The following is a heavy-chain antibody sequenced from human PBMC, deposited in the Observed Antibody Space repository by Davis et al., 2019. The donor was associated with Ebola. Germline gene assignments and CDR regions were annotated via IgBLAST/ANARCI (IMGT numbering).Heavy chain of an antibody. CDR1: GFTFSSYA. D-gene: IGHD4-17*01. CDR3: AKDGYGWGEYGYYMDV. J-gene: IGHJ6*03. Sequence: PAGSLTLSCAASGFTFSSYAMSWVRQAPGKGLEWVAHINQDASEIYYVDSVKGRFTISRDNAKNSLYLQMNSLRAEDTALYYCAKDGYGWGEYGYYMDVWGKGTSVTVSS. CDR2: INQDASEI. V-gene: IGHV3-7*03.